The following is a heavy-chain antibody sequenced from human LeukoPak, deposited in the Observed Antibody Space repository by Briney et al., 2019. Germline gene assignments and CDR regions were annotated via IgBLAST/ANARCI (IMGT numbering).Heavy chain of an antibody. CDR3: ASEPPRGAFDI. J-gene: IGHJ3*02. CDR2: ISSNGGST. D-gene: IGHD3-16*01. V-gene: IGHV3-64*01. Sequence: PGGSLRLSCAASGFTFSSYAMHWVRQAPGKGLEYVSAISSNGGSTYYANSVKGRFTISRDNSKNTLYLQMGSLRAEDTAVYYCASEPPRGAFDIWGQGTMVTVSS. CDR1: GFTFSSYA.